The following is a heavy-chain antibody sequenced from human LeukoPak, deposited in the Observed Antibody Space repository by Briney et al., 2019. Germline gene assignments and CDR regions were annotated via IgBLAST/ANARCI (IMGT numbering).Heavy chain of an antibody. CDR3: ARDWGVSARPGYMDV. CDR2: IYDSGST. Sequence: PSETLSLTCTVSGGSINSYYWSWIRQPPGKGLEWIGYIYDSGSTKYNPSLKSRVTISVDTSKNQFSLRLSSVTAADTAVYYCARDWGVSARPGYMDVWGKGTTVTVSS. D-gene: IGHD6-6*01. J-gene: IGHJ6*03. V-gene: IGHV4-59*01. CDR1: GGSINSYY.